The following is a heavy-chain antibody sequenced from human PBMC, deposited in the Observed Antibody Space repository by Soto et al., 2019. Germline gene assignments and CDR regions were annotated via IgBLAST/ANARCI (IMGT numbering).Heavy chain of an antibody. Sequence: SQTLSLTCAISGDSVSSNSAAGNWIRQSPSRGLEWLGRTYYRSKWYNDYAVSVKSRITINPDTSKNQFSLQLNSVTPEDTAVYYCARALGPAAPPRHYYYYYGMDVWGQGTTVTVSS. CDR2: TYYRSKWYN. V-gene: IGHV6-1*01. J-gene: IGHJ6*02. CDR3: ARALGPAAPPRHYYYYYGMDV. D-gene: IGHD2-2*01. CDR1: GDSVSSNSAA.